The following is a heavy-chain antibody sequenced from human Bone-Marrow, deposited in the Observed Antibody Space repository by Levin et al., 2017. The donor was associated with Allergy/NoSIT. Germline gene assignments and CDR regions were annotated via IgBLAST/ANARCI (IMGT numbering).Heavy chain of an antibody. J-gene: IGHJ5*01. CDR2: IDSNGTTT. Sequence: GGSLRLSCAASGFAFNTYWMHWVRQAPGKGLIWVSRIDSNGTTTNYADSVKGRFTVSRDNAKNTLVLQMNSLRVEDTAVYYCAREYSGFWTGSYYDSRGQGTLVTVSS. CDR3: AREYSGFWTGSYYDS. CDR1: GFAFNTYW. D-gene: IGHD3-3*01. V-gene: IGHV3-74*01.